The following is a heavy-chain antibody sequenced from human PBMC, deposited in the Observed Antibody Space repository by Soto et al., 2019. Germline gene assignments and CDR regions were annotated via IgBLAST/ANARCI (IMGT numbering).Heavy chain of an antibody. CDR2: ISGSGFKK. Sequence: GGSLRLSCAASGFIFENFGMSWVRQAPGKGLEWISSISGSGFKKYYADSVKGRFTISRDNSKSTVYLELNNLSAEDTAVYHCAKNQGVELVPLATVDWFDPWGQGAVVTVSS. CDR3: AKNQGVELVPLATVDWFDP. CDR1: GFIFENFG. D-gene: IGHD1-26*01. V-gene: IGHV3-23*01. J-gene: IGHJ5*02.